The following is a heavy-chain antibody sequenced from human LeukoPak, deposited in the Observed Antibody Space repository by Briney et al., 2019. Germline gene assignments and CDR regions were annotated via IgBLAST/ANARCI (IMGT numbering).Heavy chain of an antibody. Sequence: GGSLRLSCAASGFTFDNYAMNWVRQVPGKGLEWISLISWNSGTIGYADSVKGRFTISRDNANSFLYLQMNSLRAEDTALYYCARAYKDRSLAGKKEFFQHWGQGTLVTVSS. D-gene: IGHD6-19*01. V-gene: IGHV3-9*01. CDR3: ARAYKDRSLAGKKEFFQH. CDR1: GFTFDNYA. J-gene: IGHJ1*01. CDR2: ISWNSGTI.